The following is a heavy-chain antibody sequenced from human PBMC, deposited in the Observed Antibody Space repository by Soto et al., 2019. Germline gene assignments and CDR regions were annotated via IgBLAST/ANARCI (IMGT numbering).Heavy chain of an antibody. CDR1: GFTFSSYG. CDR2: ISYDGSNK. Sequence: QVQLVESGGGVVQPGRSLRLSCAASGFTFSSYGMHWVRQAPGKGLEWVAVISYDGSNKYYADSVKGRFTISRDNSKKTLYLQMNSLRAEDTAVYYCAKDLYCSGGSGYHQEDYYDYGMDVWGQGTTVTVSS. J-gene: IGHJ6*02. D-gene: IGHD2-15*01. V-gene: IGHV3-30*18. CDR3: AKDLYCSGGSGYHQEDYYDYGMDV.